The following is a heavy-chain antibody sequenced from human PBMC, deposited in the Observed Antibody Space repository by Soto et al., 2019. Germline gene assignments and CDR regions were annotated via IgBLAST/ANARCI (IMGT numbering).Heavy chain of an antibody. D-gene: IGHD5-18*01. CDR2: IDWDDDK. CDR1: GLSVSTSGMC. V-gene: IGHV2-70*11. CDR3: SRSTPQLNYYYGMDV. J-gene: IGHJ6*02. Sequence: SGPTLVNPTQTLTLTCTFSGLSVSTSGMCVSWIRQPPGKALEWLARIDWDDDKYYSASLKTRLTISKDTSKNQVVLTMTNMDPVDTATYYFSRSTPQLNYYYGMDVWGQGNTDTVSS.